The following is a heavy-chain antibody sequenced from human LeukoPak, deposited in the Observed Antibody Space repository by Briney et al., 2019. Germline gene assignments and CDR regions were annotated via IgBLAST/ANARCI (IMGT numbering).Heavy chain of an antibody. J-gene: IGHJ4*02. V-gene: IGHV3-21*01. CDR1: GFTFSSYS. CDR3: ARAHNWKYGTFDY. CDR2: SSSSSSCI. D-gene: IGHD1-7*01. Sequence: GGSLRLSCAASGFTFSSYSMNWVRQAPGKGLEWVSSSSSSSSCIYYADSVKGRFTISRDNAKNSLYLQMNSLRAEDTAVYYCARAHNWKYGTFDYWGQGTLVTVSS.